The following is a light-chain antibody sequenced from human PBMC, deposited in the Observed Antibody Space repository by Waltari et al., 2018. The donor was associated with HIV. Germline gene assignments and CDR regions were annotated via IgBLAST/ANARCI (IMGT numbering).Light chain of an antibody. Sequence: QSVLPQPPSASGTPGQRVTFSFSGRSSTIGSNPVDWYQKLPGTAPRLLIYNNNQRPSGVPDRFSGSKSGTSASLAISGLQSEDEADYYCAAWDDSLNGHVLFGGGTKLTVL. J-gene: IGLJ2*01. CDR2: NNN. V-gene: IGLV1-44*01. CDR3: AAWDDSLNGHVL. CDR1: SSTIGSNP.